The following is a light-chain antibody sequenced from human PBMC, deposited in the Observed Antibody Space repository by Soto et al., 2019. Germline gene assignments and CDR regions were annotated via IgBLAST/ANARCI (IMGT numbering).Light chain of an antibody. Sequence: QSALTQPASVSGSPGQSITISCTGTSSDVGAYNFVSWYQQHPGKAPKLIIYEVSDRPSGVSNRFSGSKSGNTASLTISGLQAEDEADYHCSSYTTSATSVFGIGTKVTVL. CDR2: EVS. J-gene: IGLJ1*01. V-gene: IGLV2-14*01. CDR1: SSDVGAYNF. CDR3: SSYTTSATSV.